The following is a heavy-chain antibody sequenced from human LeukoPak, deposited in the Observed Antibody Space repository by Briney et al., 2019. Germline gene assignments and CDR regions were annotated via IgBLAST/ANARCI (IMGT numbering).Heavy chain of an antibody. D-gene: IGHD3-22*01. V-gene: IGHV3-21*01. CDR2: ISSSSSYI. Sequence: PGGSLRLSCAASGFTFSSYSMNWVRQAPGKGLEWVSSISSSSSYIYYADSVKGRFTISRDNAKNSLYLQMNSLRAEDTAVYYCARDSFYYDSSGYPRGDYWGQGTLVTASS. J-gene: IGHJ4*02. CDR1: GFTFSSYS. CDR3: ARDSFYYDSSGYPRGDY.